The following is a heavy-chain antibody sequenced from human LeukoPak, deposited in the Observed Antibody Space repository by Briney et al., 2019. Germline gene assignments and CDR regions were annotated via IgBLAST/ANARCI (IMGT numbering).Heavy chain of an antibody. CDR1: GYTFTGYY. CDR3: ASAQGDYVWGSYRPLDY. V-gene: IGHV1-2*02. J-gene: IGHJ4*02. CDR2: INPNSGGT. D-gene: IGHD3-16*02. Sequence: ASVKVSCKASGYTFTGYYMQWVRQAPGQGLEWMGWINPNSGGTNYAQKFQGRVTMTRDTSISTAYMELSRLRSDDTAVYYCASAQGDYVWGSYRPLDYWGQGTLVTVSS.